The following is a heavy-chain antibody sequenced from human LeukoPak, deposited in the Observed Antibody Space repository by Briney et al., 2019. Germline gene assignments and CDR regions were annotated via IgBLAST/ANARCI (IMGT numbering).Heavy chain of an antibody. Sequence: GGSLRLSCTASGFTFSSYTMSWVRQAPGKGLKWVSTIATGGPNTYYADSVKGRFTVSRDDSKNTLYLQMNSLRAEDTAVYYCAKDGGLWVSAHWGDSWGRGTLVTVSS. CDR2: IATGGPNT. CDR1: GFTFSSYT. D-gene: IGHD7-27*01. V-gene: IGHV3-23*01. J-gene: IGHJ4*02. CDR3: AKDGGLWVSAHWGDS.